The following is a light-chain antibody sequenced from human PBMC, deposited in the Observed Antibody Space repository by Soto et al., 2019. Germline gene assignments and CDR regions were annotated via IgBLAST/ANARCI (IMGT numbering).Light chain of an antibody. CDR2: GAS. J-gene: IGKJ2*01. Sequence: EIVVTQSPATLSVSPGERAILSCRASQSVSSNLAWYQQKPGQAPRLLIYGASTRATGIPARFSGSGSGTEFTLTISSLQSEDFALYYCQQYNNWPPYTFGQGTKLEIK. CDR3: QQYNNWPPYT. CDR1: QSVSSN. V-gene: IGKV3-15*01.